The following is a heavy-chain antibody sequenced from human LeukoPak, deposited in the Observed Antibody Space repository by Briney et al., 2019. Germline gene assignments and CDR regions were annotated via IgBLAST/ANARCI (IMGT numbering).Heavy chain of an antibody. Sequence: SETLSLTCTVSGGFISSYYWSWIRQPPGKGLEWIGYIYYSGSTNYNPSLKSRVTTSVDTSKNQYSLKLSSVTAADTAVYYCARLGPVEMATGRAFDIWGQGTMVTVSS. J-gene: IGHJ3*02. CDR1: GGFISSYY. D-gene: IGHD5-24*01. V-gene: IGHV4-59*08. CDR3: ARLGPVEMATGRAFDI. CDR2: IYYSGST.